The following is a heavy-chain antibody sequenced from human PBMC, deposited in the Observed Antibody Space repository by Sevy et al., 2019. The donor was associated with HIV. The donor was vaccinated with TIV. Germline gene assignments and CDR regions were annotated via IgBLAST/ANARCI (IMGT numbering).Heavy chain of an antibody. J-gene: IGHJ6*02. CDR1: GFTFSSYA. V-gene: IGHV3-30*04. D-gene: IGHD3-10*01. CDR3: ARDFRNPSNRGYYYYYGMDV. Sequence: GGSLRLSCAASGFTFSSYAMHWVRQAPGKGLEWVAVISYDGSNKYYADSVKGRFTISRDNSKNTLYLQMNSLRAEDTAGYYCARDFRNPSNRGYYYYYGMDVWGQGTTVTVSS. CDR2: ISYDGSNK.